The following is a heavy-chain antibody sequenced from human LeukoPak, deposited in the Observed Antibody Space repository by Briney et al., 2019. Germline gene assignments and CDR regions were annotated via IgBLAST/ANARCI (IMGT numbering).Heavy chain of an antibody. CDR2: IIPIFGTA. J-gene: IGHJ5*02. V-gene: IGHV1-69*13. CDR1: GYTFTSYA. Sequence: GASVKVSCKASGYTFTSYAMHWVRQAPGQGLEWMGGIIPIFGTANYAQKFQGRVTITADESTSTAYMELSSLRSEDTAVYYCARAPRDYYDSSGYYLPGLGLDPWGQGTLVTVSS. CDR3: ARAPRDYYDSSGYYLPGLGLDP. D-gene: IGHD3-22*01.